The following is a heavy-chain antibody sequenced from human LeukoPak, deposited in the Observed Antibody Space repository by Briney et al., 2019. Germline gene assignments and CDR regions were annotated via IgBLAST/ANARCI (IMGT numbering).Heavy chain of an antibody. Sequence: GGSLRLSCAASGFTFSIYAMHWVRQAPGKGLEWVAVISYDGSNKYYADSVKGRFTISRDNSKNTLYLQMNSLRAEDTAVYYCARPDSYDSSGRFDYWGQGTLVTVSS. D-gene: IGHD3-22*01. CDR2: ISYDGSNK. CDR3: ARPDSYDSSGRFDY. V-gene: IGHV3-30-3*01. J-gene: IGHJ4*02. CDR1: GFTFSIYA.